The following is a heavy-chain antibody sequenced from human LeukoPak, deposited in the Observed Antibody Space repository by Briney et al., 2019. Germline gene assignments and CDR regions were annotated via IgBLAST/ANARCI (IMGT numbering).Heavy chain of an antibody. V-gene: IGHV4-39*02. D-gene: IGHD3-22*01. J-gene: IGHJ3*02. CDR1: GGSISSSTSY. Sequence: PSETLSLTCTVSGGSISSSTSYWGWIRQPPGEGLEWVGTIFYSGSTYYNPSLKSRVTISVDTSKKQFSLKLNSVTAADTTVYYCAREVEYYDSSGYRPHAFDIWGQGTVVTVSS. CDR3: AREVEYYDSSGYRPHAFDI. CDR2: IFYSGST.